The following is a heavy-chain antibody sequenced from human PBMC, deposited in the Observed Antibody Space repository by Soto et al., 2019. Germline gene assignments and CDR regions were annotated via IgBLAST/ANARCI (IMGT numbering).Heavy chain of an antibody. CDR3: ARDRGPYAHPYYYDGMDV. Sequence: SLHTCSKASGYTFTSYYMYFVRQPAGQVLEWMGIINPSGGCTSSAHKCQGTVTMTRAPSTSSVYIELGSVRSEDAALCDSARDRGPYAHPYYYDGMDVWGQGTTVTVSS. D-gene: IGHD4-17*01. V-gene: IGHV1-46*01. CDR1: GYTFTSYY. J-gene: IGHJ6*02. CDR2: INPSGGCT.